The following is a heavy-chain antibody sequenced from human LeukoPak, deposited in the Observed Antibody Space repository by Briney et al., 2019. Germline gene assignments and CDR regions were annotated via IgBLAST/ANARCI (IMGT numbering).Heavy chain of an antibody. D-gene: IGHD3-10*01. CDR3: ARVGRGWVYYGSGRAFDY. V-gene: IGHV4-39*07. Sequence: PSETLSLTCTVSGGSISSSSYYWGWIRQPPGKGLEWIGSIYYSGSTYYNPSLKSRVTISVDTSKNQFSLKLSSVTAADTAVYYCARVGRGWVYYGSGRAFDYWGQGTLVTVSS. J-gene: IGHJ4*02. CDR1: GGSISSSSYY. CDR2: IYYSGST.